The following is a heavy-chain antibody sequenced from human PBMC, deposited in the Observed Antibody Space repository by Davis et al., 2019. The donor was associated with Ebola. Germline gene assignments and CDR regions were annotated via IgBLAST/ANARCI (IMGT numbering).Heavy chain of an antibody. CDR1: GFTFSSYA. Sequence: PGGSLRLSCAASGFTFSSYAMSWVRQAPGKGLEWVSAISGSGGSTYYADSVKGRFTISRDNSKNTLYLQMNSLRAEDTAVYYCANLIVGAQNYYGMDVWGKGTTVTVSS. CDR2: ISGSGGST. CDR3: ANLIVGAQNYYGMDV. J-gene: IGHJ6*04. V-gene: IGHV3-23*01. D-gene: IGHD1-26*01.